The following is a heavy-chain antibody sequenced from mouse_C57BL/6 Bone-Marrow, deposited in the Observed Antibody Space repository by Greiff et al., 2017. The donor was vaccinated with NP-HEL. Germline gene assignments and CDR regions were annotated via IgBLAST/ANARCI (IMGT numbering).Heavy chain of an antibody. D-gene: IGHD2-14*01. V-gene: IGHV14-4*01. CDR2: IDPENGDT. J-gene: IGHJ1*03. CDR3: TTGSLVRWYFDV. CDR1: GFNIKDDY. Sequence: EVQLQQSGAELVRPGASVKLSCTASGFNIKDDYMHWVKQRPEQGLEWIGWIDPENGDTEYASKFQGKATITADTSSNTAYLQLSSLTSEDTAVYYCTTGSLVRWYFDVWGTGTTVTVSS.